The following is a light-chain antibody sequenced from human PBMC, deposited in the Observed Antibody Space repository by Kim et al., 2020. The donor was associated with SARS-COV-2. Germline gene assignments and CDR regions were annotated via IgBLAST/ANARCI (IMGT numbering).Light chain of an antibody. Sequence: DIVMTQSPLSLPVTPGEPASISCRSSQSLLHSNGYNYLDWYLQKPGQSPQLLIYLGSNRASGVPDRFSGSGSGTDFTLKISRVEAEDVGVYYGMQALQTRLTFGPGTNVDIK. V-gene: IGKV2-28*01. CDR1: QSLLHSNGYNY. CDR2: LGS. J-gene: IGKJ3*01. CDR3: MQALQTRLT.